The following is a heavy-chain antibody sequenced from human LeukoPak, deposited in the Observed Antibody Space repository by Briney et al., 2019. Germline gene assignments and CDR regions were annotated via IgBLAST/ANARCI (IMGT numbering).Heavy chain of an antibody. D-gene: IGHD4-17*01. V-gene: IGHV4-59*01. CDR1: GGSISSYY. Sequence: SETLSLTCTVSGGSISSYYWSWIRQPPGKGLEWIGYIYYSGSTNYNPSLKSRVTISADTSKNPFSLKLSSVTAADTAVYYCARLAPTTVKNWFDPWGQGTLVTVSS. J-gene: IGHJ5*02. CDR3: ARLAPTTVKNWFDP. CDR2: IYYSGST.